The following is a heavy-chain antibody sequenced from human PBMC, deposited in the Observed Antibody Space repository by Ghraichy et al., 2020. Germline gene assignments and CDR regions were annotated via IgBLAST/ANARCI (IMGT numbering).Heavy chain of an antibody. D-gene: IGHD3-16*02. J-gene: IGHJ4*02. Sequence: GGSLRLSCAASGFTFSSYWMHWVRQAPGKGLVWVSRINSDGSSTSYADSVKGRFTISRDNAKNTLYLQMNSLRAEDTAVYYCAREAVLPYYDYVWGSYRQYYFDYWGQGTLVTVSS. V-gene: IGHV3-74*01. CDR3: AREAVLPYYDYVWGSYRQYYFDY. CDR2: INSDGSST. CDR1: GFTFSSYW.